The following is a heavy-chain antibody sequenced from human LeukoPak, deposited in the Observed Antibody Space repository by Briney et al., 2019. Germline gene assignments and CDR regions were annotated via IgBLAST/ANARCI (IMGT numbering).Heavy chain of an antibody. Sequence: GGSLRLSCAASGFSFSSYAMSWFRQAPGKGLERVSGISGSGGRTYYADSVKGRFTISRDKSKNTLYLQMNSLRAEDTAVFFCKQEAAYDILTGLNWFDPWGQGTLVTVSS. CDR1: GFSFSSYA. CDR2: ISGSGGRT. V-gene: IGHV3-23*01. D-gene: IGHD3-9*01. CDR3: KQEAAYDILTGLNWFDP. J-gene: IGHJ5*02.